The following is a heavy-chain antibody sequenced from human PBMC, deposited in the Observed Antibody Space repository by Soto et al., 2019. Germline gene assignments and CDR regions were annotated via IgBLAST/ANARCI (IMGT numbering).Heavy chain of an antibody. CDR3: ARGRQWLDSFDP. CDR1: GGSISSYY. D-gene: IGHD6-19*01. Sequence: PSETLSLTCTVSGGSISSYYWSWIRQPPGKGLEWIGYIYYSGSTNYNPSLKSRVTISVDTSKNQFSLKLSSVTAADTAVYYCARGRQWLDSFDPWGQGTTVTVSS. J-gene: IGHJ5*02. V-gene: IGHV4-59*01. CDR2: IYYSGST.